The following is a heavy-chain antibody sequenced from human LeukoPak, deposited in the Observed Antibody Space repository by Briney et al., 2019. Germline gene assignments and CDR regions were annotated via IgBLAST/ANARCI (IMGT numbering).Heavy chain of an antibody. CDR1: GFTFGDYA. V-gene: IGHV3-49*03. Sequence: GGSLRLSCTASGFTFGDYAMSWFRQAPGKGLEWVGFIRSKAYGGTTEYAASVKGRFTISRDDSKSIAYLQMNSLKTEDTAVYYCTRDTQYYYDSSGYSNDAFDIWGQGTMVTVSS. D-gene: IGHD3-22*01. CDR3: TRDTQYYYDSSGYSNDAFDI. CDR2: IRSKAYGGTT. J-gene: IGHJ3*02.